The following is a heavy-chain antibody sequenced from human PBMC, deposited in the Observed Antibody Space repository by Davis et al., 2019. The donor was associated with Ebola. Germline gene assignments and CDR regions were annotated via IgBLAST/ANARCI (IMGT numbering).Heavy chain of an antibody. CDR1: GFTFRTYG. CDR2: IRFDGSNK. J-gene: IGHJ6*04. D-gene: IGHD3-3*01. V-gene: IGHV3-30*02. Sequence: GESLKISCEASGFTFRTYGMHWVRQAPGKGLEWVTFIRFDGSNKYYADSVKGRFTISRDNSKNTMYLQMNSLRAEDTAVYYCARSGLSFGVVKYHYGMDVWGKGTTVTVSS. CDR3: ARSGLSFGVVKYHYGMDV.